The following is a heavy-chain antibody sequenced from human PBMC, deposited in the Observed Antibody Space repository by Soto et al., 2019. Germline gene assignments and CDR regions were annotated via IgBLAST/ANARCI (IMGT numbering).Heavy chain of an antibody. CDR2: MNPNSGNT. CDR3: ARTTNDYVYRH. Sequence: QVQLVQSGSEVKKPAASVKVYCRSSGYTFTRYDINWVRQATGQGLEWMAWMNPNSGNTGYAQKFQGRVTLTRNTSISTAYMELSSLTSDVTAVNYCARTTNDYVYRHWGQGALVSVSS. V-gene: IGHV1-8*01. J-gene: IGHJ4*02. CDR1: GYTFTRYD. D-gene: IGHD3-16*01.